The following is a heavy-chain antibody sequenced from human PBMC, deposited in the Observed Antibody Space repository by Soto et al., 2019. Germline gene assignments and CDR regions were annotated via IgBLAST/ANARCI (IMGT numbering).Heavy chain of an antibody. CDR1: GFTFSSYG. J-gene: IGHJ4*02. CDR3: ARDSTADGYFDY. Sequence: QVQLVESGGGVVQPGRSLRLSCAASGFTFSSYGMHWVRQAPGKGLEWVAVIWYDGSNKYYADSVKGRFTISRDNSKNTLYLQMNSLRAEDTAVYYCARDSTADGYFDYWGQGTLVTVSS. V-gene: IGHV3-33*01. CDR2: IWYDGSNK. D-gene: IGHD2-2*01.